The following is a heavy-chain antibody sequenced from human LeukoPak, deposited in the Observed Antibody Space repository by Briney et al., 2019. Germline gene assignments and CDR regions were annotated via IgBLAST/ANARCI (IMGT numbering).Heavy chain of an antibody. V-gene: IGHV3-15*01. J-gene: IGHJ4*02. CDR3: NTDLGGTWYVYNLDY. CDR2: IKTKADGATA. CDR1: GLTFSNIW. D-gene: IGHD6-13*01. Sequence: GGSLRLSCAVSGLTFSNIWMSWVRQAPGKGLEWVGRIKTKADGATAEYATRVKDRFTISRDDSKNTLYLHMNSLKTEDTAMYYCNTDLGGTWYVYNLDYWGQGTLVTVSS.